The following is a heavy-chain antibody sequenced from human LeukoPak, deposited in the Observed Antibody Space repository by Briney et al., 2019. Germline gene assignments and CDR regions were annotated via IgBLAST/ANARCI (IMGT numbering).Heavy chain of an antibody. J-gene: IGHJ4*02. CDR3: ARATRADFWSANDY. CDR2: ISAYNGNT. D-gene: IGHD3-3*01. Sequence: ASVKVSCKASGYTFTGYYMHWVRQAPGQGLEWMGWISAYNGNTNYAQKLQGRVTMTTDTSTSTAYMELRSLRSDDTAVYYCARATRADFWSANDYWGQGTLVAVSS. V-gene: IGHV1-18*04. CDR1: GYTFTGYY.